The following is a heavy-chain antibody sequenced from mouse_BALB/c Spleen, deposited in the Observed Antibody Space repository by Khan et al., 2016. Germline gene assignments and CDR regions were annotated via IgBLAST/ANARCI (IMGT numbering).Heavy chain of an antibody. J-gene: IGHJ2*01. Sequence: VQLQQSGPGLVKPSQSLSLTCTVTGYSITSDYAWNWIRQSPGNKLEWMGYISYSGSTSYNPSLKSRISITRDTSKSHVYRHLNSVNTEDTATYYGAINYDGYPVDYWCQGTTLTVSS. CDR2: ISYSGST. CDR3: AINYDGYPVDY. CDR1: GYSITSDYA. V-gene: IGHV3-2*02. D-gene: IGHD2-3*01.